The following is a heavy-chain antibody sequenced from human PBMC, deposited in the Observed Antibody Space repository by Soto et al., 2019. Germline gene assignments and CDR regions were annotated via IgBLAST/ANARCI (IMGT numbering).Heavy chain of an antibody. Sequence: SETLSLTCAVSGGSISSGGYSWSWIRQPPGKGLEWIGYIYHSGSTYYNPSLKSRVTISVDRSKNQFSLKLSSVTAADTAVYYCARDGDAFDIWGQGTMVT. V-gene: IGHV4-30-2*01. CDR1: GGSISSGGYS. J-gene: IGHJ3*02. CDR2: IYHSGST. CDR3: ARDGDAFDI.